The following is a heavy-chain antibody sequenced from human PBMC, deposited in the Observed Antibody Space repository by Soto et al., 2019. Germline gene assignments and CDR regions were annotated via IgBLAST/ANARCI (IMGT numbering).Heavy chain of an antibody. CDR3: ARVGGILTGYARFDP. CDR2: ISAYNGNT. Sequence: ASVKVSCKASGYTFTSYGIIWVRQAPGQGLEWMGWISAYNGNTNYAQKLQGRVTMTTDTSTSTAYMELRSLRSDDTAVYYCARVGGILTGYARFDPWGQGTLVTVSS. J-gene: IGHJ5*02. CDR1: GYTFTSYG. D-gene: IGHD3-9*01. V-gene: IGHV1-18*01.